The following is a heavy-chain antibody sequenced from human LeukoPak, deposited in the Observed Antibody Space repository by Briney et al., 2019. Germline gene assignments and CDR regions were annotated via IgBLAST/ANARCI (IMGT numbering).Heavy chain of an antibody. D-gene: IGHD3-9*01. CDR2: IRSSSSYI. J-gene: IGHJ4*02. V-gene: IGHV3-21*01. CDR3: SRELREYDILTGYTKGFDY. CDR1: GFTFSSYS. Sequence: PGGALRLSCAASGFTFSSYSMNWVRQAPGKGLEWVSSIRSSSSYIYYANSVKGRFTISRDIAKNSLYLQMNSLRAEDTAVYYFSRELREYDILTGYTKGFDYWGQGTLVTVSS.